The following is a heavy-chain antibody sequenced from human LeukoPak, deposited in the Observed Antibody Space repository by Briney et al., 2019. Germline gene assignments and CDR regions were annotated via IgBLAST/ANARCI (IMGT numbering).Heavy chain of an antibody. V-gene: IGHV4-34*01. CDR3: ARFMYYDFWSGYDY. J-gene: IGHJ4*02. D-gene: IGHD3-3*01. Sequence: SETLSLTCTVYGGSFSDNYWSWIRQPPGKGLEWIGEINHSGSTNYSPSLKSRVTISMDTSKNQFSLKLSSVTAADTAVYYCARFMYYDFWSGYDYWGQGTLVTVSS. CDR1: GGSFSDNY. CDR2: INHSGST.